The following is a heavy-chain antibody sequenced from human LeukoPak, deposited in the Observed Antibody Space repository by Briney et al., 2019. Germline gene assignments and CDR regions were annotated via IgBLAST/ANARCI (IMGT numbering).Heavy chain of an antibody. CDR1: GYTFTSYG. J-gene: IGHJ5*02. Sequence: VSVKVSCKASGYTFTSYGISWVRQAPGQGLEWMGWISAYNGNTNYAQKLQGRVTMTTDTSTSTAYMELRSLRSDDTAVYYCAREGCSSTSCGWFDPWGQGTLVTVSS. CDR2: ISAYNGNT. D-gene: IGHD2-2*01. CDR3: AREGCSSTSCGWFDP. V-gene: IGHV1-18*01.